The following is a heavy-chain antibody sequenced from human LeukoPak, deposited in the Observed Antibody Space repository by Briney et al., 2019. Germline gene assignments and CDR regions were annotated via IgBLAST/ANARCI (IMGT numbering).Heavy chain of an antibody. CDR3: ARGEAGITMIVVANWFDP. CDR2: IIPIFGTA. D-gene: IGHD3-22*01. Sequence: ASVKVSCKASGGTFSSYAISWVRQAPGQGLEWMGGIIPIFGTANYAQKFQGRVTITADESTSTAYMELSSLRSEDTAVYYCARGEAGITMIVVANWFDPWGQGTLVIVSS. J-gene: IGHJ5*02. V-gene: IGHV1-69*13. CDR1: GGTFSSYA.